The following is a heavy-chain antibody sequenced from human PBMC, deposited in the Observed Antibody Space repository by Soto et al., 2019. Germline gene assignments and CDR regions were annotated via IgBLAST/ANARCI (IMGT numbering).Heavy chain of an antibody. V-gene: IGHV4-59*08. D-gene: IGHD2-15*01. Sequence: SETLSLTCTVSGGSISSYYWSWIRQPPGKGLEWIGYIYYSVSTNYNPSLKSRVTISVDTSKNQFSLKLSSVTAADTAVYYCARVGGRLLRFDPWGQGTLVTVSS. J-gene: IGHJ5*02. CDR3: ARVGGRLLRFDP. CDR2: IYYSVST. CDR1: GGSISSYY.